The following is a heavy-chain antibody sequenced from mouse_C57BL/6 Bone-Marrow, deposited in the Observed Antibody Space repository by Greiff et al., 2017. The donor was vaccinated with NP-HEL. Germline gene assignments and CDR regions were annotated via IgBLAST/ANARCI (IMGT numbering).Heavy chain of an antibody. CDR1: GFSLTSYG. D-gene: IGHD1-1*01. J-gene: IGHJ4*01. CDR2: IWSGGST. CDR3: SITTVVEGIMDY. V-gene: IGHV2-4*01. Sequence: VQRVESGPGLVQPSQSLSITCTVSGFSLTSYGVHWVRQPPGKGLEWLGVIWSGGSTDYNAAFISRLSISKDNSKSQVFFKMNSLQADDTAIYYCSITTVVEGIMDYWGQGTSVTVSS.